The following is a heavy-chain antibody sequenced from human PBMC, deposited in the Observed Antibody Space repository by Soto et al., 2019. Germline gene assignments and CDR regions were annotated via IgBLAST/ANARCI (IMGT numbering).Heavy chain of an antibody. CDR2: IVVGSGNT. CDR3: AADYCSSTSCYGMDV. CDR1: GFTFTSSA. J-gene: IGHJ6*02. V-gene: IGHV1-58*01. Sequence: SVKVSCKASGFTFTSSAVQWVRQARGQRLEWIGWIVVGSGNTNYAQKFQERVTITRDMSTSTAYMELSSLRSEDTAVYYCAADYCSSTSCYGMDVWGQGTTVTVSS. D-gene: IGHD2-2*01.